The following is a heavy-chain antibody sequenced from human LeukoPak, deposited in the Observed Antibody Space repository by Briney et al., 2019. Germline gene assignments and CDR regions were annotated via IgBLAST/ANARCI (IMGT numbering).Heavy chain of an antibody. CDR3: ARDIAVATGYSYYYGMDV. CDR2: ISSSSSAK. Sequence: PGGSLRLSCAASEFTFSSYDMNWVRQAPGKGLEWISYISSSSSAKYYADSVKGRFTISRDNAKNSLYLQLNSLRAEDTAVYYCARDIAVATGYSYYYGMDVWGQGTTVTVSS. D-gene: IGHD6-19*01. J-gene: IGHJ6*02. CDR1: EFTFSSYD. V-gene: IGHV3-48*01.